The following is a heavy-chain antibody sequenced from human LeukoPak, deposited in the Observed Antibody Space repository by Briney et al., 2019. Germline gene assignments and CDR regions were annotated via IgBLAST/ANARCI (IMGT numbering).Heavy chain of an antibody. Sequence: GGSLRLSCAASGFTFSSYSMNWVRQAPGKGLEWVSSISSSSSYIYYADSVKGRFTISRDNAKNSLYLQMNSLRAEDTAVYYCAIDFWSANEYNWFDPWGQGTLVTVSS. V-gene: IGHV3-21*01. J-gene: IGHJ5*02. CDR1: GFTFSSYS. D-gene: IGHD3-3*01. CDR3: AIDFWSANEYNWFDP. CDR2: ISSSSSYI.